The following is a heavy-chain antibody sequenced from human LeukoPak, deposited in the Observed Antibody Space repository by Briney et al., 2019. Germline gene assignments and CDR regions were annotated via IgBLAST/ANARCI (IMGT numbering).Heavy chain of an antibody. D-gene: IGHD1-1*01. V-gene: IGHV4-59*01. CDR2: ISDSGTT. J-gene: IGHJ6*03. CDR1: GGSISRYY. Sequence: PSETLSLTCTVSGGSISRYYWSWIRQPPGKGLEWFGYISDSGTTNYNPSLKSRVTISVDTSKKQFSLKLSSVTAADTAVYYCARVSWFPGTSYYYMDVWGKGTTVTVSS. CDR3: ARVSWFPGTSYYYMDV.